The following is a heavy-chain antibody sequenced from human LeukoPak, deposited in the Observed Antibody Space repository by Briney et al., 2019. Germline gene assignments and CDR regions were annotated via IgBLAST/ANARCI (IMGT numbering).Heavy chain of an antibody. V-gene: IGHV4-34*01. Sequence: SETLSLTCAVYGGSLSGYYWTWIRQPPGKGLEWIGEVNQRGGISYNPSLKSRVSISVDTSKNQFSLKLTSVTAADTAVYFCASGGVGRRLENWGQGFLVIVSS. CDR1: GGSLSGYY. CDR2: VNQRGGI. J-gene: IGHJ1*01. CDR3: ASGGVGRRLEN. D-gene: IGHD2-8*01.